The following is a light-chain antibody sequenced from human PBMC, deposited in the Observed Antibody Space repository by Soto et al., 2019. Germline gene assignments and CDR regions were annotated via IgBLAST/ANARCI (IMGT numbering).Light chain of an antibody. Sequence: DLQMTQSPSSLSASVGDRVTITCRASQSISTYLNWFQQKPGRAPKLLIYLTSTLQSGVPSRFSGSGSGTDFTLTISSLQPEDFATYYCQQSSITPGPFGQETKVDVK. V-gene: IGKV1-39*01. CDR2: LTS. J-gene: IGKJ1*01. CDR1: QSISTY. CDR3: QQSSITPGP.